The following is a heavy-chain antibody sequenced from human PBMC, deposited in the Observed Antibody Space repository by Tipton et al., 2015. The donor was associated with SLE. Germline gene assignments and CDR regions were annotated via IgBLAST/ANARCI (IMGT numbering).Heavy chain of an antibody. Sequence: QLVQSGAEVKKPGESLKISCKGSGYSFTSYWIGWVRQMPGKGLEWIGIIYPGDSDTRYSPSFQGQVTISADKSISTAYLQWSSLKASDTAMYYCARDAIAAAGTNGAFDIWGQRTMVTVSS. CDR3: ARDAIAAAGTNGAFDI. J-gene: IGHJ3*02. D-gene: IGHD6-13*01. CDR2: IYPGDSDT. CDR1: GYSFTSYW. V-gene: IGHV5-51*03.